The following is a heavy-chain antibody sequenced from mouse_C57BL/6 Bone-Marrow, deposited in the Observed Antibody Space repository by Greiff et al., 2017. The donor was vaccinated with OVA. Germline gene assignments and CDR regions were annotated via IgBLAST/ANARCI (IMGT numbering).Heavy chain of an antibody. CDR2: IRNKANGYTT. Sequence: EVNVVESGGGLVQPGGSLSLSCAASGFTFTDYYMSWVRQPPGKALEWLGFIRNKANGYTTEYSASVKGRFTISRDNSQSILYLQMNALRAEDSATYYCASSLLYYAMDYWGQGTSVTVSS. CDR1: GFTFTDYY. J-gene: IGHJ4*01. CDR3: ASSLLYYAMDY. D-gene: IGHD2-10*01. V-gene: IGHV7-3*01.